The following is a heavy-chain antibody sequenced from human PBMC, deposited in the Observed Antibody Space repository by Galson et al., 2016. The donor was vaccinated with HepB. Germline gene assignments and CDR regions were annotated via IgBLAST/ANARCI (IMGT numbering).Heavy chain of an antibody. J-gene: IGHJ6*02. Sequence: SLRLSCAASGFTFRSYAMHWVRQAPGKGLEWVGVISYDGGNKYYADSMKGRFTMSRDNSNNVLYVQLNSLRAEDTAVYYCARDERWVQYSYYYAMDVWGQGATVIVSS. CDR1: GFTFRSYA. CDR2: ISYDGGNK. CDR3: ARDERWVQYSYYYAMDV. V-gene: IGHV3-30-3*01. D-gene: IGHD5-24*01.